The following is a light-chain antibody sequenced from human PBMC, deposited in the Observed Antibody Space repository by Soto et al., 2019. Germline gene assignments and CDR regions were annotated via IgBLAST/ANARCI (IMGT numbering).Light chain of an antibody. CDR1: QSVSSSY. J-gene: IGKJ2*01. Sequence: EIVLTQSPGTLSLSPGERATLSCRASQSVSSSYLAWYQHKPGQAPRLLIYGASSRTTGIPDRFSGSGSGTDFTLTISRLEPEDLTVYYCQQYGSSPQTFGQGTKLELK. CDR2: GAS. V-gene: IGKV3-20*01. CDR3: QQYGSSPQT.